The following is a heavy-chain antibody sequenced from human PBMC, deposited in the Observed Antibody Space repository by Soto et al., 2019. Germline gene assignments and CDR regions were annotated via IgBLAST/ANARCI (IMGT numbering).Heavy chain of an antibody. CDR3: AISLPRYYDSSGYYQVDY. Sequence: SETLSLTCTVSGGSISSYYWSWIRQPAGKGLEWIGRIYTSGSTNYNPSLKSRVTMSVDTSKNQFSLKLSSVTAADTAVYYCAISLPRYYDSSGYYQVDYWGQGTLVTVSS. V-gene: IGHV4-4*07. CDR2: IYTSGST. J-gene: IGHJ4*02. D-gene: IGHD3-22*01. CDR1: GGSISSYY.